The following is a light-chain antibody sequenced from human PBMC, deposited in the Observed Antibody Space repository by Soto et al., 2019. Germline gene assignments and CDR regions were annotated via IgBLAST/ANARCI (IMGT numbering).Light chain of an antibody. CDR3: SSHAGSNHVV. CDR2: EVN. V-gene: IGLV2-8*01. Sequence: QSALTQPPSASGSPGQSVAISCTGTSSDVGGYNYVSWYQQHPGKAPKLMIYEVNKRPSGVPDRLSGSKSGNTASLTVSGLQAEDEADYYCSSHAGSNHVVFGGGTKLTVL. CDR1: SSDVGGYNY. J-gene: IGLJ2*01.